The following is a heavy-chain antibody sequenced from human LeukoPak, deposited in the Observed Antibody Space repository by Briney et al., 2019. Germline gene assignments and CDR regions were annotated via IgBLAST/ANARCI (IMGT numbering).Heavy chain of an antibody. J-gene: IGHJ4*02. CDR1: GFTFSSNS. Sequence: GGSLRLSCAASGFTFSSNSMNWVRQAPGKGLEGISYISSSSRTIHYADSVKGRFTISRDNAKNSLYLQMSSLRDEDTAVYYCAGARDGSYDYWGQGTLVTVSS. CDR2: ISSSSRTI. CDR3: AGARDGSYDY. V-gene: IGHV3-48*02. D-gene: IGHD1-26*01.